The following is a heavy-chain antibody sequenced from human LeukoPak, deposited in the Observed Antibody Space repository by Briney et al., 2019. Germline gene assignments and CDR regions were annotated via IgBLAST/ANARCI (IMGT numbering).Heavy chain of an antibody. CDR2: IIPMLAIT. CDR3: AREDVGASKF. CDR1: GGTFSTYA. J-gene: IGHJ4*02. V-gene: IGHV1-69*04. Sequence: SVKVSCKASGGTFSTYAISWVRQAPGQGLEWMGRIIPMLAITNYAQKFQGRVTITADKSTTTAHMELNSLRSEDTAVYYCAREDVGASKFWGQGTLVTVSS. D-gene: IGHD1-26*01.